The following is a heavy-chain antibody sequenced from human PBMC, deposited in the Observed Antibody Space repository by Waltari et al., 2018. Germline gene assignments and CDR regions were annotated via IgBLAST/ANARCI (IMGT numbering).Heavy chain of an antibody. CDR3: ARLFLAAAYLDY. Sequence: QVQLQESGPGLVKPSETLSLTCAVSGYSISSGYYWGLIRQPPGKGLEWIGSIYHSGSTYYNPSLKSRVTISVDTSKNQFSLKLSSVTAADTAVYYCARLFLAAAYLDYWGQGTLVTVSS. CDR1: GYSISSGYY. D-gene: IGHD6-13*01. J-gene: IGHJ4*02. CDR2: IYHSGST. V-gene: IGHV4-38-2*01.